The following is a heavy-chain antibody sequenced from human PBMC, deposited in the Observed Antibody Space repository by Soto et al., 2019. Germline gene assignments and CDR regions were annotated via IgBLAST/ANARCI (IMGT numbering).Heavy chain of an antibody. CDR2: IYYSGST. J-gene: IGHJ6*02. CDR3: AQSYDFWSGHLGGMDV. CDR1: GGSISSYY. V-gene: IGHV4-59*01. Sequence: TVSGGSISSYYWSWIRQPPGKGLEWIGYIYYSGSTNYNPSLKSRVTISVDTSKNQFSLKLSSVTAADTAVYYCAQSYDFWSGHLGGMDVWGQGTTVTVSS. D-gene: IGHD3-3*01.